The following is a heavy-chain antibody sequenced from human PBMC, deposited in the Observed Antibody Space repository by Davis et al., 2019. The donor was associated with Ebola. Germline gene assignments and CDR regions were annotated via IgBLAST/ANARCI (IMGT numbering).Heavy chain of an antibody. J-gene: IGHJ6*04. Sequence: MPGGSLRLSCTVSGGSISSYYWSWIRQPPGKGLEWIGYIYYSGSTYYNPSLKSRVTISVDTSKNQFSLKLSSVTAADTAVYYCAGPSKPPGDGMDVWGKGTTVTVSS. CDR1: GGSISSYY. CDR2: IYYSGST. D-gene: IGHD7-27*01. V-gene: IGHV4-59*01. CDR3: AGPSKPPGDGMDV.